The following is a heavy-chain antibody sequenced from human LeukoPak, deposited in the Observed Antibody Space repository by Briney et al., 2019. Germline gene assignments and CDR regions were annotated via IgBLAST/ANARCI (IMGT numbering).Heavy chain of an antibody. Sequence: GGSLRLSCPASTFTFRNYWMSWVRQAPGKGLEWVANIKHDGSEKYYVDSVKGRFTISRDNAKNSLYLQVNSLRAEDTAVYYCARYCSSASCNDAFDMRGQGTMVAVSS. CDR3: ARYCSSASCNDAFDM. D-gene: IGHD2-2*01. CDR2: IKHDGSEK. J-gene: IGHJ3*02. CDR1: TFTFRNYW. V-gene: IGHV3-7*01.